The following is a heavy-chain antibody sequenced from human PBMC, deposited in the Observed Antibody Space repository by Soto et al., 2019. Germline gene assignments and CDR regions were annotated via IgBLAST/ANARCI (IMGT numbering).Heavy chain of an antibody. Sequence: QVQLQESGPGLVKPSETLSLTCTVSDDSSSSYKWSWIRQPPGRGLEWIGYIDSNGGTSYNPSHQSRVTISVDTSTKQFSRKLSSVTAADTAVYYCVRQGFGRLHGLVDVLGQGTTVTVSS. CDR1: DDSSSSYK. CDR2: IDSNGGT. J-gene: IGHJ6*02. D-gene: IGHD3-10*01. V-gene: IGHV4-59*08. CDR3: VRQGFGRLHGLVDV.